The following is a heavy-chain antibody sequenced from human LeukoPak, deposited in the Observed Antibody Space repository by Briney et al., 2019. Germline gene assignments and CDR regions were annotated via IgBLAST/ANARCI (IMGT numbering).Heavy chain of an antibody. CDR1: GYTFTGYY. CDR2: INPNSGGT. J-gene: IGHJ6*02. D-gene: IGHD6-13*01. V-gene: IGHV1-2*02. CDR3: ARYVGDDLGYSSSWSWYYGMDV. Sequence: ASVKVSCKASGYTFTGYYMHWVRQAPGQGLEWMGWINPNSGGTNYAQKFQGRVTMTRDTSISTAYMELSRLRSDDTAVYYCARYVGDDLGYSSSWSWYYGMDVWGQGTTVTVSS.